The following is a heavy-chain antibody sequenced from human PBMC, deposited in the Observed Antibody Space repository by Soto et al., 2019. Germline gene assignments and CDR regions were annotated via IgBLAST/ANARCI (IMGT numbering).Heavy chain of an antibody. Sequence: GSGPPLVNPPQTLTLPCTFSRFSLSPPGAGVGWIRQPPGKALEWLALIYWDDDKRYSPSLKSRLTITKDTSKNQVVLTMTNMDPVDTATYYCAHRRYSSCWYWFDPWGQGTLVTVSS. CDR1: RFSLSPPGAG. J-gene: IGHJ5*02. V-gene: IGHV2-5*02. CDR3: AHRRYSSCWYWFDP. D-gene: IGHD6-13*01. CDR2: IYWDDDK.